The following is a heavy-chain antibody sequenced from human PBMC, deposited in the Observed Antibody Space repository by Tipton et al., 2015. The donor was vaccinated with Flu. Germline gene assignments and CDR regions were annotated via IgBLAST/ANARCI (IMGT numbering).Heavy chain of an antibody. Sequence: SLRLSCAASGFTFSTYEMNWVRQAPGKGLEWVSYISSSGSTIYFADSVKGRFTISRDNAKNSLYLQMHGLRAEDTAVYYCARDRRPLERAAFQIWGQGTTVIVSS. CDR3: ARDRRPLERAAFQI. CDR1: GFTFSTYE. V-gene: IGHV3-48*03. D-gene: IGHD3-3*01. J-gene: IGHJ3*02. CDR2: ISSSGSTI.